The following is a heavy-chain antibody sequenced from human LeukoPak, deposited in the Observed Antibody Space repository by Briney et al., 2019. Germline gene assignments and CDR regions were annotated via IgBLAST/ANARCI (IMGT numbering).Heavy chain of an antibody. CDR2: ISSSGGSI. D-gene: IGHD6-13*01. CDR1: GFTFSSYE. V-gene: IGHV3-48*03. J-gene: IGHJ4*02. CDR3: ARGTGSSRWEYFDY. Sequence: PGGSLRLSCAASGFTFSSYEMHWVRQAPGKGLEWVSYISSSGGSIYYADSVKGRFTISRDNAKNSLYLQMNSLTAEDTAVDYCARGTGSSRWEYFDYWGQGTLVTVSS.